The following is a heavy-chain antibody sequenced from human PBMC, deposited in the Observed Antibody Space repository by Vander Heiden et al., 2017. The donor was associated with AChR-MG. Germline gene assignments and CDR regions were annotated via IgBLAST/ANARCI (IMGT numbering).Heavy chain of an antibody. CDR3: ARVWYDFWSGYSEVYGMDV. CDR2: ISSSSSYI. V-gene: IGHV3-21*01. D-gene: IGHD3-3*01. CDR1: GFTFSSYS. Sequence: EVQLVESGGGLVKPGGSLRLSCAASGFTFSSYSMNWVRQAPGKGLEWVSSISSSSSYIYYADSVKGRFTISRDNAKNSLYLQMNSLRAEDTAVYYCARVWYDFWSGYSEVYGMDVWGQGTTVTVSS. J-gene: IGHJ6*02.